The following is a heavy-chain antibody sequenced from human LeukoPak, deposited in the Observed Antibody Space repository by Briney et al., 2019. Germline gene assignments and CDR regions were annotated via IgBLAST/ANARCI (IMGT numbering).Heavy chain of an antibody. Sequence: SETLSLTCTVSGGSVSSYYWSWIRQPPGKGLEWIGYIYYSGSTNYNPSLKSRVTISVDTSKNQFSLKLSSVTAADTAVYYCARDHDWFDPWGQGTLVTVSS. CDR3: ARDHDWFDP. J-gene: IGHJ5*02. V-gene: IGHV4-59*02. CDR2: IYYSGST. CDR1: GGSVSSYY.